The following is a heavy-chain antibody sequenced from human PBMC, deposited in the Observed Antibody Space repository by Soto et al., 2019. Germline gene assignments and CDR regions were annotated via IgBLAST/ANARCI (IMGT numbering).Heavy chain of an antibody. J-gene: IGHJ4*02. Sequence: GSLRLSCAASGFTFSNYAMSWVRQAPGTGLEWVSAISSSSDNTYYADSVKGRFTISRDNAKNTLSLQMNSLKTEDTAVYYCTRIEMATNGCGWGQGTLVTVSS. V-gene: IGHV3-23*01. CDR2: ISSSSDNT. CDR1: GFTFSNYA. CDR3: TRIEMATNGCG. D-gene: IGHD1-1*01.